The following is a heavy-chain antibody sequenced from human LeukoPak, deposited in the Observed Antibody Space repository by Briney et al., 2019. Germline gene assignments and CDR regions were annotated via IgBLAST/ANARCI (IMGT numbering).Heavy chain of an antibody. CDR2: INPNSGGT. Sequence: ASVKVSCKASGGTLTGNYIHWVRQAPGQGLEWMGRINPNSGGTNYAQKFQVRVTMTRDTSISTAYMELSRLTSDDTAVYYCARGIPVAGENCFDPWGQGTLVTVSS. D-gene: IGHD6-19*01. J-gene: IGHJ5*02. V-gene: IGHV1-2*06. CDR1: GGTLTGNY. CDR3: ARGIPVAGENCFDP.